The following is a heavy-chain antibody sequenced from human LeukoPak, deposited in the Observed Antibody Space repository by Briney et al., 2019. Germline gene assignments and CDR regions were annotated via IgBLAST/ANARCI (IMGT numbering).Heavy chain of an antibody. CDR1: GGSFSGYY. CDR2: INHSGST. CDR3: ARGRRYYDSSGYWY. Sequence: PSETLSLTCAVYGGSFSGYYWSWIRQPPGKGLVWIGEINHSGSTNYNPSLKSRVTISVDTSKNQFSLKLSSVTAADTAVYYCARGRRYYDSSGYWYWGQGTLVTVSS. D-gene: IGHD3-22*01. V-gene: IGHV4-34*01. J-gene: IGHJ4*02.